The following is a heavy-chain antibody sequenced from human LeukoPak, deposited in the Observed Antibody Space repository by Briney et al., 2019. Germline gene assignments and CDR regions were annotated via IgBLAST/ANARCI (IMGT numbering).Heavy chain of an antibody. D-gene: IGHD3-10*01. Sequence: GGSLRLSCAASGFTFSSYDMSWVRQAPGKGLEWVSGIGSSGDNTYYADSVKGRFTISRDNSKNTLHLQMNSLRAEDTALYHCAKVSWFGELLPRVQDYWGQGTLVTVSS. CDR3: AKVSWFGELLPRVQDY. V-gene: IGHV3-23*01. J-gene: IGHJ4*02. CDR1: GFTFSSYD. CDR2: IGSSGDNT.